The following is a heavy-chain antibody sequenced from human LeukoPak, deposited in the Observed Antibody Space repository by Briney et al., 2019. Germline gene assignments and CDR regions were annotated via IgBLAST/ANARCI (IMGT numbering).Heavy chain of an antibody. D-gene: IGHD3-22*01. J-gene: IGHJ4*02. V-gene: IGHV3-9*01. CDR1: GFTFADA. CDR3: AKGDSSGSKDY. CDR2: ISWNSGTI. Sequence: PGRSLRLSCAASGFTFADAMHWVRQAPGKGLEWVSGISWNSGTIGYADSVKGRFTISRDNAKNSLYLQMNSLRAEDTALYYCAKGDSSGSKDYWGQGTLVTVSS.